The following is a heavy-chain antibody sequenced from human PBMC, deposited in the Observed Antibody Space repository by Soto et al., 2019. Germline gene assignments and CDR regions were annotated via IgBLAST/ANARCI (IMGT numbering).Heavy chain of an antibody. CDR3: AKDALVLYSSGWYDC. V-gene: IGHV3-30*18. Sequence: SLRLSCAASGFTFSSYGMHWVLHAPGKGLEWVAVISYDGSNKYYADSVKGRFTISRDNSKNTLYLQMNSLRAEDTAMYYCAKDALVLYSSGWYDCWGQGTLVTVSS. CDR1: GFTFSSYG. J-gene: IGHJ5*01. D-gene: IGHD6-19*01. CDR2: ISYDGSNK.